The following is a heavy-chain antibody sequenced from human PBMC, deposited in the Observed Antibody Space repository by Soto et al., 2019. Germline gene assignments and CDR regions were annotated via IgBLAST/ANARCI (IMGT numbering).Heavy chain of an antibody. Sequence: TLSLTCSVSGGSINTVGYYWTWIRQQPGKGLEWIGYIYYSGSRDYNPSLKSRVSMSVDASKNQFSLNLTSVTAADTAVYYCAKESGGYDSSHRYGLAVRGQGTTGTGSS. CDR1: GGSINTVGYY. CDR2: IYYSGSR. V-gene: IGHV4-31*03. CDR3: AKESGGYDSSHRYGLAV. D-gene: IGHD6-25*01. J-gene: IGHJ6*02.